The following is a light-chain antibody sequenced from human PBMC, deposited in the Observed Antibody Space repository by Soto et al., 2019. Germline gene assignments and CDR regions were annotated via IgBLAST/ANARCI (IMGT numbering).Light chain of an antibody. CDR3: QAWDSSTGVV. CDR1: KLGDRF. J-gene: IGLJ2*01. V-gene: IGLV3-1*01. Sequence: SYELTQPPSVSVSPGQTASIPCSGDKLGDRFACWYQQKPGQSPVMVIYQDTRRPSGIPERLSGSNSGNTATLTISGTQAMDEADYYCQAWDSSTGVVFGGGTKLTVL. CDR2: QDT.